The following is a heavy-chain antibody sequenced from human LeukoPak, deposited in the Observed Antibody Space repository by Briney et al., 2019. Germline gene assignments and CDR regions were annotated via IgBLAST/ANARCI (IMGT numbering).Heavy chain of an antibody. J-gene: IGHJ4*02. D-gene: IGHD2-2*01. V-gene: IGHV3-23*01. CDR1: GFTFISYA. CDR3: AKDIVVVPAAFDY. CDR2: ISGIGGST. Sequence: GGSLRLSCAASGFTFISYAMSWVRQAPGKGLEWVSAISGIGGSTYYADSVKGRFTISRDNSKNTLYLQMNSLRAEDTAVYYCAKDIVVVPAAFDYWGQGTLVTVSS.